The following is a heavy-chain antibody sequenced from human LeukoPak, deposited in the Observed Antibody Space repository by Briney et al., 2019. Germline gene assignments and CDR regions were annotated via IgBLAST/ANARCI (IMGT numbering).Heavy chain of an antibody. V-gene: IGHV3-33*01. Sequence: GGSLRLSCAASGFTFSSYGMHWVRQAPGKGLEWVAVIWYDGSNKYYADSVKGRFTISRDNSKNTLYLQMNSLRAEDTAVYYCAREAGYCSSTSCYFSHWFGPWGQGTLVTVSS. CDR1: GFTFSSYG. CDR3: AREAGYCSSTSCYFSHWFGP. J-gene: IGHJ5*02. D-gene: IGHD2-2*01. CDR2: IWYDGSNK.